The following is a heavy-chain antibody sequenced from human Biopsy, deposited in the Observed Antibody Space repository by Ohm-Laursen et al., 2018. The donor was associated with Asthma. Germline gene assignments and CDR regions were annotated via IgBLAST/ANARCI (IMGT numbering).Heavy chain of an antibody. Sequence: SLRLSCAASGFTFDDYAMSWVRQAPGKGLEWVSGINWNGGSTGYADSVKGRFTISRDNAKNSLYLQMSSLRAEDTAIYYCARVFESSEWGPFYHFGLDVWGQGTTVAVSS. CDR3: ARVFESSEWGPFYHFGLDV. D-gene: IGHD6-25*01. J-gene: IGHJ6*02. V-gene: IGHV3-20*04. CDR2: INWNGGST. CDR1: GFTFDDYA.